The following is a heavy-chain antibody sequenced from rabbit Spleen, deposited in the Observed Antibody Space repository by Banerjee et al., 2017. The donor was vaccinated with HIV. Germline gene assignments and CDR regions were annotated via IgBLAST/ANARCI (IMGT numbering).Heavy chain of an antibody. J-gene: IGHJ4*01. D-gene: IGHD1-1*01. Sequence: EQLEESGGGLVQPEGSLTLTCKASGVSLHDKDVMCWVRQAPVKGLEWIAFINIVTGKSVYARWAKGRFTMSRTSSTTVTLQMTSLTAADTATYFCARDLVAVIGWNFNLWGPGTLVTVS. CDR3: ARDLVAVIGWNFNL. V-gene: IGHV1S45*01. CDR1: GVSLHDKDV. CDR2: INIVTGKS.